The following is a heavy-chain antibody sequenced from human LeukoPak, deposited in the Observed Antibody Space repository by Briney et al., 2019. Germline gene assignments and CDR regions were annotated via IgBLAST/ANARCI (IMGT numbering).Heavy chain of an antibody. Sequence: KSAETLSLTCTVSGGSISSCRYNWGWIRQPPGMGLDWFESMYYSSTTYYNPSLKSRVTTSVDTSKNQFYLKLNSVTAADTAVYYCARHPTYSGSYPLAFDIWGQGTMVTVSS. J-gene: IGHJ3*02. V-gene: IGHV4-39*01. CDR3: ARHPTYSGSYPLAFDI. CDR2: MYYSSTT. CDR1: GGSISSCRYN. D-gene: IGHD1-26*01.